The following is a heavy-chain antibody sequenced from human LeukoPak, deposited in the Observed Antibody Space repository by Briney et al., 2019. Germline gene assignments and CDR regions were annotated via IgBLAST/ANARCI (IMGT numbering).Heavy chain of an antibody. CDR1: GFTFSNYD. CDR2: IGTGDHT. V-gene: IGHV3-13*01. CDR3: TRGGLEAPCDV. J-gene: IGHJ3*01. Sequence: PGGSLRLSCSASGFTFSNYDMHWVRQEKGKGLEWVSSIGTGDHTYYAPSVKGRFTISRENAKNSLYLQMNSLGAGDTAIYYCTRGGLEAPCDVWGQGTMVAVSS. D-gene: IGHD5-24*01.